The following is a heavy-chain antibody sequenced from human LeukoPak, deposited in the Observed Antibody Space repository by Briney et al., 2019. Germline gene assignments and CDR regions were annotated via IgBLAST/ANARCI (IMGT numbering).Heavy chain of an antibody. Sequence: AAVTVSFKSSGYSLNDYFIHRVRQAPGQGPGWLGWINSKSGDTDYLQQFRGRIKMTRDMAISTIYLELHSLRLDDTAIYYCARADSSDNSYSIGYLDPWGQGSLVTVSS. J-gene: IGHJ5*02. CDR2: INSKSGDT. CDR3: ARADSSDNSYSIGYLDP. V-gene: IGHV1-2*02. CDR1: GYSLNDYF. D-gene: IGHD2-21*02.